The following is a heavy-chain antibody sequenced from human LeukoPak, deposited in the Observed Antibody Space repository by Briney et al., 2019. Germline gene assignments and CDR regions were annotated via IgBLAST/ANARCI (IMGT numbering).Heavy chain of an antibody. Sequence: SSETLSLTCTVSGGSISSSSYYWGWIRQAPGKGLEWIGEINHAGSTNYNPSLKSRVTLSVDTSKSQFSLNLSSVTAADTGTYYCARGRHAFGAWTFTHWGPGTLVTVSS. V-gene: IGHV4-39*07. D-gene: IGHD3-3*01. CDR3: ARGRHAFGAWTFTH. J-gene: IGHJ4*02. CDR2: INHAGST. CDR1: GGSISSSSYY.